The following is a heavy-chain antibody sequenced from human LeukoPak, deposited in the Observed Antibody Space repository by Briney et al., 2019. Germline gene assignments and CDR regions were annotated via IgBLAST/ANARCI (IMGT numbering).Heavy chain of an antibody. Sequence: SETLSLTCTVSGGSISSYYWGWIRQPPGKGLEWIGYTYYSGSTNYNPSLKGRVTISVDTSKNQLSLKLSSVTAADTAVYYCARRQVGGYLFDYWGQGTLVTVSS. V-gene: IGHV4-59*01. CDR1: GGSISSYY. CDR3: ARRQVGGYLFDY. D-gene: IGHD3-10*01. CDR2: TYYSGST. J-gene: IGHJ4*02.